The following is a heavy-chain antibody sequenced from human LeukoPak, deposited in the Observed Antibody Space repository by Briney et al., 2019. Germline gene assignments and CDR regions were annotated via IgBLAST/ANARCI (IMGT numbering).Heavy chain of an antibody. CDR3: AKDPSYYYDSSGYYSSYGVDY. V-gene: IGHV3-23*01. Sequence: GSLRLSCAASGFTFGSYSMNWVRQATGKGLEWVSAISGSGGSTYYADSVKGGFTISRDNSKNALYLQLSSLRAEDTAVYYCAKDPSYYYDSSGYYSSYGVDYWSQGTLVTVSS. J-gene: IGHJ4*02. D-gene: IGHD3-22*01. CDR2: ISGSGGST. CDR1: GFTFGSYS.